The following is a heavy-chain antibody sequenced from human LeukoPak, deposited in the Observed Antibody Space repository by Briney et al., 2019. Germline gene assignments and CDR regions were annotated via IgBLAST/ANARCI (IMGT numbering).Heavy chain of an antibody. CDR1: GYTFTNYG. J-gene: IGHJ6*02. CDR2: IHADNGNT. Sequence: ASVKVSCKASGYTFTNYGISWVRQAPGQGLEWMGWIHADNGNTDYAQRVQGRVTMTTDTSTSTAYMELRSLRSDDTALYYCARRFYGDHTNSYGLDVWGQGTTVTVSS. D-gene: IGHD4-17*01. V-gene: IGHV1-18*01. CDR3: ARRFYGDHTNSYGLDV.